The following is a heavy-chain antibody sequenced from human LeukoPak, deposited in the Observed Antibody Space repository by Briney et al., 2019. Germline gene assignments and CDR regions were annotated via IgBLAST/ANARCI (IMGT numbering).Heavy chain of an antibody. CDR3: ARSAYSTYFDF. CDR1: GGSISSYY. J-gene: IGHJ4*02. CDR2: IYSSGST. D-gene: IGHD2-15*01. Sequence: SETLSLTCTVSGGSISSYYWSWIRQPPGKGLEWIGYIYSSGSTNYNPSLKSRVTISVDTSKNQFSLKLTSVTAADTAVYYCARSAYSTYFDFWGRGTLVTVSS. V-gene: IGHV4-59*01.